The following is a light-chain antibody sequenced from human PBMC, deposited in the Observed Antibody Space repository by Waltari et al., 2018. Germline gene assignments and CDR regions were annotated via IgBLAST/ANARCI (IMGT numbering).Light chain of an antibody. CDR2: KAF. V-gene: IGKV2-30*02. CDR1: QSLVHSDGTTY. Sequence: DVVMTQFPVSLPVTLGQPASISCRSSQSLVHSDGTTYLYWFQQRPGQSPRRLIYKAFNRDGGVPDRFSGTGSGTDFTLKISGVEAEDVGVYYCMQGTHWPYTFGQGTKLET. CDR3: MQGTHWPYT. J-gene: IGKJ2*01.